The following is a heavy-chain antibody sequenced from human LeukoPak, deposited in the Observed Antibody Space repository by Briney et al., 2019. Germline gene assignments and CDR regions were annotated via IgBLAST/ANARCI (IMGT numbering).Heavy chain of an antibody. V-gene: IGHV4-59*01. J-gene: IGHJ4*02. CDR3: ARRFDY. CDR1: GGSIINYY. Sequence: SETLSLTCTVSGGSIINYYWSWIRQPPGKGLEWIGYIYDSGSTNYNPSLKSRVTISVDTSKNQFSLKMDSVTAADTAVYYCARRFDYWGQGTLVTVSS. CDR2: IYDSGST.